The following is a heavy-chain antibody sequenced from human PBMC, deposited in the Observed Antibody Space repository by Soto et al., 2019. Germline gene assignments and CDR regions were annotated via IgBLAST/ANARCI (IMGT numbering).Heavy chain of an antibody. V-gene: IGHV1-8*01. CDR1: GYTFTNYD. Sequence: QVQLVQSGAEVKKPGASVKVSCKASGYTFTNYDINWVRQATGQGLEWVGWMNPNSGHTGFAQKFQGRVTMTRDTSISTAYMELSSLSSEDTAVYYCARGRSSYGDYINWYFDLWGRGTLFTVSS. D-gene: IGHD4-17*01. J-gene: IGHJ2*01. CDR2: MNPNSGHT. CDR3: ARGRSSYGDYINWYFDL.